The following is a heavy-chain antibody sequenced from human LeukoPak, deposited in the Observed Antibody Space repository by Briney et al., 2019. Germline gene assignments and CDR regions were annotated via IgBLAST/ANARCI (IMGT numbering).Heavy chain of an antibody. Sequence: GESLKISCQRAGYRLPSHWNAWARQMPGKGLEWMGIIYPDDSDARYSPSFQGQVTISVDKSIITAYLQWNSLKAADTAMFYCEVQPPGGSGADYYYLDVWGKGTTVTVSS. V-gene: IGHV5-51*01. J-gene: IGHJ6*03. CDR1: GYRLPSHW. CDR3: EVQPPGGSGADYYYLDV. D-gene: IGHD3-10*01. CDR2: IYPDDSDA.